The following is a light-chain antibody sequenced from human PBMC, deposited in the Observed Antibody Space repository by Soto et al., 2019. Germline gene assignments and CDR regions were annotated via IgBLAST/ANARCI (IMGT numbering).Light chain of an antibody. J-gene: IGKJ4*01. V-gene: IGKV1-27*01. CDR3: QKYDSAPLT. Sequence: DIQMTQSPSSLSASVGDRVTITCRASQGFYNYLAWYQQKPGKVPKLLIYAASTLHSGVPSRFSGRISGTDFTLTISSLQPEDVATYYCQKYDSAPLTFGGGNKVEI. CDR2: AAS. CDR1: QGFYNY.